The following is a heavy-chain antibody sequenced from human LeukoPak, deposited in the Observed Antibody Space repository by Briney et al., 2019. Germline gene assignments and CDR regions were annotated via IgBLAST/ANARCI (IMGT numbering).Heavy chain of an antibody. V-gene: IGHV4-39*01. J-gene: IGHJ4*02. CDR3: ARLAAVGAGLDY. D-gene: IGHD6-13*01. Sequence: SGTLSLTCTVSGGSISSDTFYWGWSRQSPGKGLEWIASIYYSGSTFYNPSLKSRVTISVDTSKNQFSLKLSSVTAADTAVYYCARLAAVGAGLDYWGQGTLVTVSS. CDR2: IYYSGST. CDR1: GGSISSDTFY.